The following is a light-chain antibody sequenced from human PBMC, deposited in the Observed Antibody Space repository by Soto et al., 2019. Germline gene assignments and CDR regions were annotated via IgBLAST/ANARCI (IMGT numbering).Light chain of an antibody. CDR3: CSYSTSTSLYV. J-gene: IGLJ1*01. CDR1: SSDVGGSHF. CDR2: EIR. V-gene: IGLV2-14*01. Sequence: QSALTQPASVSGSPGQSITISCTGTSSDVGGSHFVYWYQHLPGKAPKLMIYEIRNRPSGVSNRFSGSKSGNTASLTISGLQAEDEADYYCCSYSTSTSLYVFGTGTKVTVL.